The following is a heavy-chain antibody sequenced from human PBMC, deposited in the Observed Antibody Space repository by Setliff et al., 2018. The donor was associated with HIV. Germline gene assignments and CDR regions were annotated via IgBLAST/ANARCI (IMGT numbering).Heavy chain of an antibody. CDR1: GGSISNYY. Sequence: PSETLSLTCTVSGGSISNYYWSWIRQPDEKGLEWIGRIYSSGRNNYNTSIRSRVTMSLDTSKNQFSLKLSSVTAADTACYYCARDSSIWYFNGDDWFDPWGQGTLVTVSS. V-gene: IGHV4-4*07. CDR3: ARDSSIWYFNGDDWFDP. J-gene: IGHJ5*02. D-gene: IGHD6-13*01. CDR2: IYSSGRN.